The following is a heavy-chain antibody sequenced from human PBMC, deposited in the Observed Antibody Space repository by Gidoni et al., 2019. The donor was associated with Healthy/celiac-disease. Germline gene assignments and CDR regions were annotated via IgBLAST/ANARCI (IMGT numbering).Heavy chain of an antibody. J-gene: IGHJ4*02. V-gene: IGHV4-31*03. CDR2: IYYSGST. CDR1: GGSISSGGYY. D-gene: IGHD4-17*01. Sequence: QVQLQESGPGLVKPSQTLSLTCTVSGGSISSGGYYWSWIRQHPGKGLEWIGYIYYSGSTYYNPSLKSRVTISVDTSKNQFSLKLSSVTAADTAVYYCARGKMTGTYGDSGVDYFDYWGQGTLVTVSS. CDR3: ARGKMTGTYGDSGVDYFDY.